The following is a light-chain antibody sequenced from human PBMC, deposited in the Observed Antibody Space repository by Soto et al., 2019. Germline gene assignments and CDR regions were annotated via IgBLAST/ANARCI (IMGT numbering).Light chain of an antibody. J-gene: IGLJ2*01. CDR3: SSYTSSNTVI. CDR1: SSDVGGYNY. V-gene: IGLV2-14*03. Sequence: QSALTQPASVSGSPGQSITISCTGTSSDVGGYNYISWYQQHPGKAPKFIIYDVRNRPSGVSNRFSGSRSGNTASLTISGRQAEDDAYYCCSSYTSSNTVIFGGGTKLTVL. CDR2: DVR.